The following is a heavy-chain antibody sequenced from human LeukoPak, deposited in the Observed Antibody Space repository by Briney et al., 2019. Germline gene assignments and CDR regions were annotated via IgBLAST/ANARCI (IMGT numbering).Heavy chain of an antibody. CDR3: ATGPGYSYGDFDY. CDR1: GYTLTELY. J-gene: IGHJ4*02. D-gene: IGHD5-18*01. CDR2: FDPEDGET. V-gene: IGHV1-24*01. Sequence: ASVKVSCKVSGYTLTELYMHWVRQAPGKGLEWMGGFDPEDGETIYAQKFQGRVTMTEDTSTDTAYMELSSLRSEDTAVYYCATGPGYSYGDFDYWGQGTLVTVSS.